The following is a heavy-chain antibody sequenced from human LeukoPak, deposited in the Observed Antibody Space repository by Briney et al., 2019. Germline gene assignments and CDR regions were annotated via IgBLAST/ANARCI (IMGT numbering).Heavy chain of an antibody. D-gene: IGHD3-9*01. J-gene: IGHJ4*02. CDR2: INYSGST. CDR3: ARHRNYDILTGYYRRRWYFDY. V-gene: IGHV4-34*01. CDR1: SESFSGYF. Sequence: SETLSLTCAIYSESFSGYFWSWIRQPPGKGLEWIGEINYSGSTNYNPSLKSRVTISVDTSKNQFSLKLSSVTAADTAVYYCARHRNYDILTGYYRRRWYFDYWGQGTLVTVSS.